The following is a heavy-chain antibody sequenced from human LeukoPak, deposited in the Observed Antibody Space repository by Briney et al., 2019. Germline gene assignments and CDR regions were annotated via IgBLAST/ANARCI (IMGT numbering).Heavy chain of an antibody. V-gene: IGHV4-31*03. CDR1: GGSISSGGYY. CDR3: ARHHTKKGVTGDYFDY. J-gene: IGHJ4*02. Sequence: PSETLSLTCTVSGGSISSGGYYWSWIRQHPGKGLEWIGYIYYSGSTYYNPSLKSRVTISVDTSKNQFSLKLSSVTAADTAVYYCARHHTKKGVTGDYFDYWGQGTLVTVSS. CDR2: IYYSGST. D-gene: IGHD2-21*02.